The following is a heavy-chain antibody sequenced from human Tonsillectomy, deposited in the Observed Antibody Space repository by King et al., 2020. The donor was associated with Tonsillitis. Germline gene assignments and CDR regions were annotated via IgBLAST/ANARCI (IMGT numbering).Heavy chain of an antibody. V-gene: IGHV1-18*01. D-gene: IGHD3-22*01. CDR3: ARGDSSWGWFDP. CDR1: GYTFSTYA. CDR2: ISAYNGDT. J-gene: IGHJ5*02. Sequence: VQLVQSGAEVKEPGASVKVSCKASGYTFSTYAISWVRQAPGQGLEGMGWISAYNGDTNYAPRFQGRVTSTTDTSTSTAYMELRSLRSDETAVYYCARGDSSWGWFDPWGQGTLVTVSS.